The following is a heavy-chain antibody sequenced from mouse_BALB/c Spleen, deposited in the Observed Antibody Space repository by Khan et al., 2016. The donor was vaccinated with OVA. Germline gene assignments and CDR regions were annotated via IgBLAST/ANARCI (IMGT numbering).Heavy chain of an antibody. Sequence: QVQLKESGAELVRPGASVKLSCKTSGYIFTSYWIHWVKQRSGQGLEWIARIYPGTDNTYYNATLKDKATLTADKSSSTAYMQLISLKSDEFSVYFCTREEDLYYFDYWGQGTTLTVSS. V-gene: IGHV1-76*01. J-gene: IGHJ2*01. CDR2: IYPGTDNT. CDR1: GYIFTSYW. CDR3: TREEDLYYFDY.